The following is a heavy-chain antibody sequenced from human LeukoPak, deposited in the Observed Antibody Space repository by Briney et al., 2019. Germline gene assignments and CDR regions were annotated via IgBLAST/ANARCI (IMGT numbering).Heavy chain of an antibody. D-gene: IGHD1-26*01. CDR2: ISYDGSNK. CDR3: VMAGLGSGTYYYFDY. V-gene: IGHV3-30-3*01. J-gene: IGHJ4*02. CDR1: GFTFSSYA. Sequence: GGSLRLSCAASGFTFSSYAMHWVRRAPGKGLEWVAGISYDGSNKYYADSVKGRFTISRDNSKNTLFLQMSSLRAEDTAVYYCVMAGLGSGTYYYFDYWGQGTLVTVSS.